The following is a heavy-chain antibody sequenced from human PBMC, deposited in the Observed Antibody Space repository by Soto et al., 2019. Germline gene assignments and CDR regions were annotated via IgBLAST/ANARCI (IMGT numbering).Heavy chain of an antibody. V-gene: IGHV3-9*03. J-gene: IGHJ4*02. D-gene: IGHD6-13*01. CDR1: GFTFDDYA. CDR2: ISWNSGSI. Sequence: EVQLEESGGGLVQPGRSLRLSCAASGFTFDDYAMHWVRQAPGKGLEWVSGISWNSGSIGYADSVKGRFTISRDNAKNSLYLQMNSLRAEDMAFYYCAKDIERKGSSFDYWGQGTVVTVSS. CDR3: AKDIERKGSSFDY.